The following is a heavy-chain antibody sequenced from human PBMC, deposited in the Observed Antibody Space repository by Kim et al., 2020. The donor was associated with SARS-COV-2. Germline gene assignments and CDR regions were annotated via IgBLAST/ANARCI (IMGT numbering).Heavy chain of an antibody. D-gene: IGHD3-10*01. J-gene: IGHJ2*01. Sequence: SETLSLTCTVSGGSISSGDYYWSWIRQPPGKGLEWIGYIYYSGSTYYNPSLKSRVTISVDTSKNQFSLKLSSVTAADTAVYYCASRNEYYYGSVGPTVYFDLWGRGTLVTVSS. CDR3: ASRNEYYYGSVGPTVYFDL. CDR1: GGSISSGDYY. V-gene: IGHV4-30-4*01. CDR2: IYYSGST.